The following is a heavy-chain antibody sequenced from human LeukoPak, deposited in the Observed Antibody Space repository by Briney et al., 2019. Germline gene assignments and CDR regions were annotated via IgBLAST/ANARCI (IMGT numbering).Heavy chain of an antibody. J-gene: IGHJ4*02. CDR2: IYYSGST. CDR3: ARQRMGSFDY. D-gene: IGHD3-10*01. V-gene: IGHV4-59*08. Sequence: PLETLSLTCTVSGGSISSYYWSWIRQPPGKGLEWIGYIYYSGSTNYNPSLKSRVTISVDTSKNQFSLKLSSVTAADTAVYYCARQRMGSFDYWGQGTLVTVSS. CDR1: GGSISSYY.